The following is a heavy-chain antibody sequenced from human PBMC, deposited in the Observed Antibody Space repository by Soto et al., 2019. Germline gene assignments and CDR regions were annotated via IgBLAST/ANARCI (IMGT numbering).Heavy chain of an antibody. CDR3: ASLYGSGSEY. CDR2: IDYSGST. CDR1: GGSIRSYY. Sequence: QVQLQESGPGLVKPSETLSLTCTVSGGSIRSYYWSWIRQPPGKGLEWIGYIDYSGSTNHNPSLQSRVTISIGTSKNQFSLKLSSVTAADTAVYYCASLYGSGSEYWVQGALVTVSS. J-gene: IGHJ4*02. V-gene: IGHV4-59*01. D-gene: IGHD3-10*01.